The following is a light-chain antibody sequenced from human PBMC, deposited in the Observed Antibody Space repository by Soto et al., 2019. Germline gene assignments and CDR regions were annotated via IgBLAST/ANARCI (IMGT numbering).Light chain of an antibody. CDR3: QQTYDLPRT. V-gene: IGKV1-39*01. J-gene: IGKJ1*01. Sequence: DIQMTQSPSSLSASVGDRVTITCRASQDIRNYFNWYQQKPGKAPKLLIYATSTLQSGVPSRFSGSGSGTDFTLTITDLQPEDFASYFCQQTYDLPRTCGQGTKVDIK. CDR1: QDIRNY. CDR2: ATS.